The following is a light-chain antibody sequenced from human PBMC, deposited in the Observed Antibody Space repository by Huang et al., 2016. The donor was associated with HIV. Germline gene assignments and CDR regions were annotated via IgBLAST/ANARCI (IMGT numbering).Light chain of an antibody. CDR1: QSIRNRY. CDR3: QQYGSSSYT. Sequence: EIVLTQSPATLSLSPGERATLSCRSTQSIRNRYLACFQQKPGLATRLRIYDASNRATGIPDRFCGVGSGTDFTLTISRLEPEDFAVYYCQQYGSSSYTFGQGTKLELK. CDR2: DAS. V-gene: IGKV3D-20*01. J-gene: IGKJ2*01.